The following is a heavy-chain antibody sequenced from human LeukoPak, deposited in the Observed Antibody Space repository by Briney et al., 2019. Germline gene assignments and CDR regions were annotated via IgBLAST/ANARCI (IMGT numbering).Heavy chain of an antibody. D-gene: IGHD3-16*01. CDR1: GFTFSAYW. Sequence: PGGSLRLSCAASGFTFSAYWMHWVRQAPEKGLVWVSRINGDGSSTGYADSVKGRFTISRDNAKNTLYLQMNSLRAEDTAVYYCARDFNSGGIRDAFDIWGQGTMVTVSS. CDR2: INGDGSST. CDR3: ARDFNSGGIRDAFDI. J-gene: IGHJ3*02. V-gene: IGHV3-74*01.